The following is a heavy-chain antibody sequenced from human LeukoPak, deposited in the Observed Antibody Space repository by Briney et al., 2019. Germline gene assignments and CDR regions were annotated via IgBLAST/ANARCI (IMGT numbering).Heavy chain of an antibody. CDR3: SRGAAAGITGWFDP. CDR1: GFTFGDYT. D-gene: IGHD6-13*01. V-gene: IGHV3-49*03. Sequence: GRSLRLSCTTSGFTFGDYTMSWFRQAPGKGLEWVGFTRTKAFGGTPEYAASVKGRFTISRDDSTSIAYLQMNSLKTEDTAVYYCSRGAAAGITGWFDPWGQGTLVTVSS. CDR2: TRTKAFGGTP. J-gene: IGHJ5*02.